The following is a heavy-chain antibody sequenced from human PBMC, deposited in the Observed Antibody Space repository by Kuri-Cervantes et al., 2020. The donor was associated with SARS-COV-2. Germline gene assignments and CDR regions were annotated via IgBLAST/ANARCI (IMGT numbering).Heavy chain of an antibody. CDR2: TYYRSKWYN. CDR1: GDSVSSNSAA. D-gene: IGHD3-22*01. J-gene: IGHJ4*02. V-gene: IGHV6-1*01. CDR3: ARDSAWLLPFDY. Sequence: LRLSCAISGDSVSSNSAAWNWIRQSPSRGLEWLGRTYYRSKWYNDYAVSVKSRITINPDTSKNQFSLLLNSVTPEDTAVYYCARDSAWLLPFDYWGQGTLVTVSS.